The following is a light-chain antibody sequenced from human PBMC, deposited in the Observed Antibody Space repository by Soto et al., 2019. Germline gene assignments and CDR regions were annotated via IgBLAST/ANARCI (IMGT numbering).Light chain of an antibody. Sequence: IVMTQSPATLSVSPGERATLSCRASQNVNSNLAWYQQKPGQAPRLLIYGASTRATGVPARFSGSGSGTEFTLTINSLQSEDFADYYCQQYNNWRPVTFGQGTRLELK. CDR3: QQYNNWRPVT. J-gene: IGKJ5*01. V-gene: IGKV3-15*01. CDR1: QNVNSN. CDR2: GAS.